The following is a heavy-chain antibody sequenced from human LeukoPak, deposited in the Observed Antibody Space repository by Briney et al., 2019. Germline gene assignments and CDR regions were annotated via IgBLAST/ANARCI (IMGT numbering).Heavy chain of an antibody. CDR1: GFTFSSYE. V-gene: IGHV3-48*03. CDR2: ISSSGSTI. CDR3: ASYGSGSYPIPYYFDY. Sequence: GGSLRLSCAASGFTFSSYEMNWVRQAPGRGREWVSYISSSGSTIYYADSVKGRFTISRDNAKNSLYLQMNSLRAEDTAVYYCASYGSGSYPIPYYFDYWGQGTLVTVSS. D-gene: IGHD3-10*01. J-gene: IGHJ4*02.